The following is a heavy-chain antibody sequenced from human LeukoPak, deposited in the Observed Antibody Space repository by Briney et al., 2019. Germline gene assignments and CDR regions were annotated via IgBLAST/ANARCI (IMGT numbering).Heavy chain of an antibody. Sequence: PGGSLRLSCAASGFTFSSYSMNWVRQAPGKGLEWVSSISSSSSYIYYADSVKGRFTISRDNAKNSLYLQMNSLRAEDTAVYYCARDYDYGGNPDAFDIWGQGTMVTVSS. V-gene: IGHV3-21*01. D-gene: IGHD4-23*01. CDR3: ARDYDYGGNPDAFDI. CDR1: GFTFSSYS. CDR2: ISSSSSYI. J-gene: IGHJ3*02.